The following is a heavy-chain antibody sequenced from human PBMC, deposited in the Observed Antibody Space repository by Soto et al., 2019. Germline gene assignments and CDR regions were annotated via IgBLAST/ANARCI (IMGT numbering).Heavy chain of an antibody. J-gene: IGHJ6*02. CDR1: GGSISSSSYY. D-gene: IGHD3-10*01. CDR2: IYYSGST. V-gene: IGHV4-39*01. Sequence: SETLSLTCTVSGGSISSSSYYWGWIRQPPGKGLEWIGSIYYSGSTYYNPSLKSRVTISVDTSKNQFSLKLSSVTAADTAVYYCARPAIGEFSRLHYYYGMDVWGQGTTVTVSS. CDR3: ARPAIGEFSRLHYYYGMDV.